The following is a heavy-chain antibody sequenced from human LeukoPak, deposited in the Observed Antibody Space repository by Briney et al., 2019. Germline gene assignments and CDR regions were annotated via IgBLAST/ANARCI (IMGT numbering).Heavy chain of an antibody. CDR2: IKEDGRQA. CDR1: GATFNGHW. Sequence: PGGSLRLSCVGSGATFNGHWLTWVRQAPGRGLEWVASIKEDGRQAYYMDSVKGRFTIYSDNSKKSLYLQMNSLRIEDTAVYYCAREWYDYGGDSEGYWGQGTLVSVSS. CDR3: AREWYDYGGDSEGY. D-gene: IGHD4-23*01. V-gene: IGHV3-7*01. J-gene: IGHJ4*02.